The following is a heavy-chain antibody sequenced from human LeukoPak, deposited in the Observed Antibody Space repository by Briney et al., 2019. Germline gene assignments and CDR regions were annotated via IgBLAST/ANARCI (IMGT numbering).Heavy chain of an antibody. CDR3: AKEYCSSTSCYTDY. J-gene: IGHJ4*02. CDR1: GFTFSSYG. V-gene: IGHV3-30*02. Sequence: GGSLRLSCAASGFTFSSYGMHWVRQAPGKGLEWVAFIRYDGSNKYYADSVKGRFTISRDNSKNTLYLQMNSLRAEDTAVYYCAKEYCSSTSCYTDYWGQGTLVTVSS. D-gene: IGHD2-2*02. CDR2: IRYDGSNK.